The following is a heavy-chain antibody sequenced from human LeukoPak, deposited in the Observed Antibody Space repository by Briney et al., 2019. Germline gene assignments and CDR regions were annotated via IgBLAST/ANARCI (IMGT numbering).Heavy chain of an antibody. CDR2: ISAYNGNT. CDR3: ARSEVVTMVRGVIIMPPDY. Sequence: GASVKVSCKASGYTFTSYGISWVRQAPGQGLEWMGWISAYNGNTNYAQKLQGRVTMTTDTSTSTAYMELRSLRSDDTAVHYCARSEVVTMVRGVIIMPPDYWGQGTLVTVSS. V-gene: IGHV1-18*01. CDR1: GYTFTSYG. J-gene: IGHJ4*02. D-gene: IGHD3-10*01.